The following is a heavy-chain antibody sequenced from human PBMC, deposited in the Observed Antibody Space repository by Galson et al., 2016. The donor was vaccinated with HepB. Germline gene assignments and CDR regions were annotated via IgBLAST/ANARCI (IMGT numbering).Heavy chain of an antibody. Sequence: SLRLSCAASGFTFSSYWMHWVRQAPGKGLVWVSRINSDGSSTSYADSVKGRFTISRDNAKNTLYLQMNSLRAADTAVYYCARDPDSEYYGSGSTPIDYWGQGPLVTVPS. CDR1: GFTFSSYW. CDR3: ARDPDSEYYGSGSTPIDY. J-gene: IGHJ4*02. D-gene: IGHD3-10*01. V-gene: IGHV3-74*01. CDR2: INSDGSST.